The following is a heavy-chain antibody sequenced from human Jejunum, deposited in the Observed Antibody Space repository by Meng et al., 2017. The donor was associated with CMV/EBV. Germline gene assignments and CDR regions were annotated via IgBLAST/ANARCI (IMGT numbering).Heavy chain of an antibody. CDR2: INAGNGNT. D-gene: IGHD2-2*01. J-gene: IGHJ5*02. Sequence: QGQLVQSGAEVKRPGASVKVSCKASGYTFTHYPIHWVRQAPGQRLEWMGWINAGNGNTRYSQKFQGRVTITRDTSATTAYMELGSLRSEDTAVYYCARDHGAVVPGAMRINWFDPWGQGTLVTVSS. CDR3: ARDHGAVVPGAMRINWFDP. CDR1: GYTFTHYP. V-gene: IGHV1-3*01.